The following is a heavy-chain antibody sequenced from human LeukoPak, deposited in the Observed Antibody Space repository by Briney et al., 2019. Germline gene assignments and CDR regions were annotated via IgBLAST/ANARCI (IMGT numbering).Heavy chain of an antibody. Sequence: SETLSLTCSVSGDSLSSGTYYWSWLRQHPGKGLESIGFISYTGYTSYNPSLKSRVTISVDRSKSQFSLRLTSVTAADTAVYYCARAGNRIGGFYFDYWGRGTLVTVSS. CDR2: ISYTGYT. D-gene: IGHD3-10*01. CDR3: ARAGNRIGGFYFDY. J-gene: IGHJ4*02. V-gene: IGHV4-31*03. CDR1: GDSLSSGTYY.